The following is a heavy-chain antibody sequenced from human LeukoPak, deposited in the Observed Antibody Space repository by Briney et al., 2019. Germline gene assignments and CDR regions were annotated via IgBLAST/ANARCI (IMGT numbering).Heavy chain of an antibody. CDR3: ARDLADTAMVLDY. Sequence: PSETLSLTCTVSGGSISSYYWSWIRQPPGKGLEWIGYIYYSGSTNYNPSLKSRVTISVDTSKNQFSLKLSSVTAADTAVYYCARDLADTAMVLDYWGQGTLVTVSS. CDR1: GGSISSYY. D-gene: IGHD5-18*01. V-gene: IGHV4-59*01. J-gene: IGHJ4*02. CDR2: IYYSGST.